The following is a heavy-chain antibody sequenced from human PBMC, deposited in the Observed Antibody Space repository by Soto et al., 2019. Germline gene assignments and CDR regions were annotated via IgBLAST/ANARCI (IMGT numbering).Heavy chain of an antibody. CDR1: GFSLSNARMG. CDR3: ARHGRGVGARPLDY. V-gene: IGHV2-26*01. Sequence: QVTLKESGPVLVKPTETLTLTCSVSGFSLSNARMGVSWIRQPPGKALGWLAHIFSNDEKSYSTSLKSRLTISGETSNSQVVLTMTNMDPVETATYYCARHGRGVGARPLDYWGQGTLVTVSS. CDR2: IFSNDEK. J-gene: IGHJ4*02. D-gene: IGHD1-26*01.